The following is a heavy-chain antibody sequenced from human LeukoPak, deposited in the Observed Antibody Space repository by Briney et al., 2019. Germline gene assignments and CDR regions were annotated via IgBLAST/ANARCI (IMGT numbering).Heavy chain of an antibody. CDR2: ISRTSSDI. V-gene: IGHV3-21*01. CDR1: GFTFSSYS. Sequence: EGTLRLSCAASGFTFSSYSMTWVRQAPGKGLEWVSSISRTSSDIYYADSVKGRFTISRDNAKNSLYLQMNSLRAEDTAVYYCAGSTQRGYSYYYYYYYMDVWGKGTTVTISS. D-gene: IGHD5-18*01. J-gene: IGHJ6*03. CDR3: AGSTQRGYSYYYYYYYMDV.